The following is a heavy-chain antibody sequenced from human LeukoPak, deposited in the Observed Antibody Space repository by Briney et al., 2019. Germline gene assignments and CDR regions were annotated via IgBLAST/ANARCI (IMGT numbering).Heavy chain of an antibody. D-gene: IGHD3-22*01. CDR2: IYHSGST. Sequence: SETLSLTCTVSGYSISSGYYWGWIRQPPGKGLEWIGSIYHSGSTYYNPSLKSRVTISVDTSKNQFSLKLSSVTAADTAVYYCARGHYYDSSGYRGGFDPWGQGTLVTVSS. V-gene: IGHV4-38-2*02. CDR3: ARGHYYDSSGYRGGFDP. CDR1: GYSISSGYY. J-gene: IGHJ5*02.